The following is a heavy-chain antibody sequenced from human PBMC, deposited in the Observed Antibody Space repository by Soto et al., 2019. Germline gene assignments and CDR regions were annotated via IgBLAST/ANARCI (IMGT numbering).Heavy chain of an antibody. CDR2: IYYSGST. D-gene: IGHD3-3*01. J-gene: IGHJ5*02. CDR1: GGSISSGGYY. Sequence: PSETLSLTCTVSGGSISSGGYYWSWIRQHPGKGLEWIGYIYYSGSTYYNPSLKGRVTISVDTSKNQFSLKLSSVTAADTAVYYCARVHDFWSGSPIDPWGQGTLVTVSS. V-gene: IGHV4-31*03. CDR3: ARVHDFWSGSPIDP.